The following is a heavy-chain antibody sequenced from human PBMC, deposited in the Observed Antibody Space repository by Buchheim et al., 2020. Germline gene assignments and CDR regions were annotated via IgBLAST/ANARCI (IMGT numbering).Heavy chain of an antibody. CDR2: IGTPGDT. CDR1: GFTLSSYD. Sequence: EVQLVESGGGLVQPGGSLRLSCVVSGFTLSSYDMHWVRQATGKGLEWVSAIGTPGDTYYPGSVKGRFTISREIAKNSLYLQMNSLRAGDTAVYYCARVSVSGYYGMDVWGQGTT. J-gene: IGHJ6*02. CDR3: ARVSVSGYYGMDV. V-gene: IGHV3-13*01. D-gene: IGHD3-3*01.